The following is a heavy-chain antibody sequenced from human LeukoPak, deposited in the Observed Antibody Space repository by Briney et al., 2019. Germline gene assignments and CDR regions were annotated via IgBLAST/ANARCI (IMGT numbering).Heavy chain of an antibody. D-gene: IGHD3-10*01. CDR3: AKRGPYYYGSGSYYKGAQYYFDS. Sequence: SETLSLTCTVSGGSISSSSYYWGWIRQPPGKGLEWIGSIYYSGNTYYNPSLKSRVTISVDTSKNQFSLKLSSVTAADTAVYYCAKRGPYYYGSGSYYKGAQYYFDSWGQGPLVTVSS. CDR2: IYYSGNT. J-gene: IGHJ4*02. V-gene: IGHV4-39*07. CDR1: GGSISSSSYY.